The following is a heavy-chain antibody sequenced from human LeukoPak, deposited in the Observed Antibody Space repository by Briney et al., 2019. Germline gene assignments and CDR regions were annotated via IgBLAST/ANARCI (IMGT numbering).Heavy chain of an antibody. CDR3: ARLSPYYYDSSGYYQGGDFDY. Sequence: SETLSLTCTVSGGSISSGGYYWSWIRQPPGKGLEWIGYIYHSGSTYYNPSLKSRVTISVDRSKNQFSLKLSSVTAADTAVYYCARLSPYYYDSSGYYQGGDFDYWGQGTLVTVSS. CDR2: IYHSGST. J-gene: IGHJ4*02. D-gene: IGHD3-22*01. CDR1: GGSISSGGYY. V-gene: IGHV4-30-2*01.